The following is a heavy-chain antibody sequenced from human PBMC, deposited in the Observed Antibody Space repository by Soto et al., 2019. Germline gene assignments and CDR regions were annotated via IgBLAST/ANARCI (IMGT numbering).Heavy chain of an antibody. Sequence: SETLSLTCTVSGGSISSYYWSWIRQPPGKGLEWIGYIYYSGSTNYNPSLKSRVTISVDTSKNQFSLKLSSVTAADTAVYYCARAQWSPEPHYFDYWGQGTLVTVSS. J-gene: IGHJ4*02. CDR1: GGSISSYY. CDR3: ARAQWSPEPHYFDY. V-gene: IGHV4-59*08. CDR2: IYYSGST. D-gene: IGHD6-19*01.